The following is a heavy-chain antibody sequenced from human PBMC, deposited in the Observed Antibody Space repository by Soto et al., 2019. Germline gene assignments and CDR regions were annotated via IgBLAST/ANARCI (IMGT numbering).Heavy chain of an antibody. Sequence: GESLKISCHCFGFDFSTSWIGWVRQKPGKGLEYMGIIFPYDSDTRYSPSFQDQVILSVDKSFSTSFLQLNGLKASDTAMYYCAKGTTVTTYRDYFFDFWGQGTLVTVSS. D-gene: IGHD1-7*01. CDR2: IFPYDSDT. J-gene: IGHJ4*01. CDR3: AKGTTVTTYRDYFFDF. V-gene: IGHV5-51*01. CDR1: GFDFSTSW.